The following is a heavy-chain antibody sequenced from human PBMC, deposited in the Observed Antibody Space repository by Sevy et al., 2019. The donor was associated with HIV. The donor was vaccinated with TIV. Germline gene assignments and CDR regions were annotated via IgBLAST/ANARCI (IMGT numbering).Heavy chain of an antibody. V-gene: IGHV1-2*02. D-gene: IGHD3-10*01. CDR2: IIPSSGGT. Sequence: ASVKVSCKASGYTFTGYYIHWVRQAPGQGLEWMGWIIPSSGGTNYGQKFLGRVTMTRDTSSSTAYLELQRLTSDDTAVYYCSRSVYGSGTYLNDYWGQGTLVTVSS. CDR1: GYTFTGYY. J-gene: IGHJ4*02. CDR3: SRSVYGSGTYLNDY.